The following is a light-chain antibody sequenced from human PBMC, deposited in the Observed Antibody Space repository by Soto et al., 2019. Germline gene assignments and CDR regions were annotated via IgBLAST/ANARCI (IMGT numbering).Light chain of an antibody. V-gene: IGKV1-12*01. J-gene: IGKJ4*01. Sequence: DIQMTQSPSSVSASVGDSPTITCRASQGITSWVAWYQHKPGRAPKLLIYAASRLQSGVPSRFSGSGSGTDFTLTISSLQPEDFGTYCCQQTSSFPLTLGGGTKVDIK. CDR1: QGITSW. CDR2: AAS. CDR3: QQTSSFPLT.